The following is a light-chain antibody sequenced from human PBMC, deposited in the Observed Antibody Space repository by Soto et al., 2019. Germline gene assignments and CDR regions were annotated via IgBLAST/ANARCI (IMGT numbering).Light chain of an antibody. Sequence: IVLTQSPGTLSLSPGERATLSCRASQSVGIYLAWYQQKPGQAPRLLIYSASSRATGVADRFSGSGSGTDFTLTISRLEPKDFAVYYCQQYGNSRVTFGPGTKVDIK. J-gene: IGKJ3*01. CDR3: QQYGNSRVT. V-gene: IGKV3-20*01. CDR1: QSVGIY. CDR2: SAS.